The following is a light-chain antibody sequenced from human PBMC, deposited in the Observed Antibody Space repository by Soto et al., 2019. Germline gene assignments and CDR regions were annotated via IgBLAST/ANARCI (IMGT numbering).Light chain of an antibody. CDR1: QSVFSSSNTKNC. CDR3: QQYYSSPLT. V-gene: IGKV4-1*01. J-gene: IGKJ2*01. Sequence: IVMTQSPDSLAVSLGERATINCKSSQSVFSSSNTKNCLAWYQQKPGQPPKLLFYWASTRKSGVPDRFSVSESGTDFTLTISSLQADDVAVYYCQQYYSSPLTFGQGTKLEIK. CDR2: WAS.